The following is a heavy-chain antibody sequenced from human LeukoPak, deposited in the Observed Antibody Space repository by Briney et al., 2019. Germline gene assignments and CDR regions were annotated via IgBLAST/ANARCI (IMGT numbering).Heavy chain of an antibody. Sequence: SETLSLTCAVSGYSISSGYLWGWIRQSPGKGLEWIGSIYHSGSTYYNPSLKSRVTISVDTSKNQFSLKLSSVTAADTAVYYCTGKYYYDSSGYYYVDYWGQGTLVTVSS. CDR1: GYSISSGYL. CDR2: IYHSGST. CDR3: TGKYYYDSSGYYYVDY. V-gene: IGHV4-38-2*01. J-gene: IGHJ4*02. D-gene: IGHD3-22*01.